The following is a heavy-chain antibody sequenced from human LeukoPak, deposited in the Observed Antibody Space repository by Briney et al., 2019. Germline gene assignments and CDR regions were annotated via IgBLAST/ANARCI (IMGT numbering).Heavy chain of an antibody. CDR2: IIPIFGTA. J-gene: IGHJ4*02. D-gene: IGHD3-22*01. CDR3: ARDGGDYYDSSGYRH. Sequence: ASVKVSCKASGGTFSSYTISWVRQAPGQGLEWMGRIIPIFGTANYAQKFPGRVTITTDESTSTAYMELSSLRSEDTAVYYCARDGGDYYDSSGYRHWGQGTLVTVSS. CDR1: GGTFSSYT. V-gene: IGHV1-69*05.